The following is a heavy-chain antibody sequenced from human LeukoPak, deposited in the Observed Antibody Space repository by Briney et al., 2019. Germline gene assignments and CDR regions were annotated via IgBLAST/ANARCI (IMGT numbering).Heavy chain of an antibody. CDR2: IYYSGST. Sequence: KPSETLSLTCTVSGGSISSYYWSWIRQPPGKGLEWIGYIYYSGSTNYNPSLKSRVTISVDTSKNQFSLKLSSVTAADTAVYYCARQGFYMSFPQGPLDPWGQGTLVTVSS. D-gene: IGHD2/OR15-2a*01. J-gene: IGHJ5*02. V-gene: IGHV4-59*08. CDR1: GGSISSYY. CDR3: ARQGFYMSFPQGPLDP.